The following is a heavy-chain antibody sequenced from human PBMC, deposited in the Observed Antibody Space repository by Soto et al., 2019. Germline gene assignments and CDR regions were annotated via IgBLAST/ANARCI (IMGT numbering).Heavy chain of an antibody. D-gene: IGHD4-17*01. V-gene: IGHV3-21*01. Sequence: GGSLRLSCAASGFTFRTYSMNWVRQAPGKGLEWVSSITSSSSYIYYADSVKGRFTISRDNAKNSLYLQMNSLRAEDTAVYYCARDLGIRATVTLDYWGQGTLVTVSS. CDR2: ITSSSSYI. CDR3: ARDLGIRATVTLDY. CDR1: GFTFRTYS. J-gene: IGHJ4*02.